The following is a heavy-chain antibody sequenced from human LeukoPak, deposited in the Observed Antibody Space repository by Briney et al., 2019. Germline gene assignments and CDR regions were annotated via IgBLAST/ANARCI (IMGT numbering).Heavy chain of an antibody. Sequence: ASVKVSCKASGYIFTSYHMHWVRQAPGLGLEWVGIINPSGGSTSYAQKFQGRVTMTRDTSTSTVYMELSSLRSEDTAVYYCARGGSGWYGYWGQGTLVTVSS. J-gene: IGHJ4*02. CDR3: ARGGSGWYGY. CDR1: GYIFTSYH. V-gene: IGHV1-46*01. CDR2: INPSGGST. D-gene: IGHD6-19*01.